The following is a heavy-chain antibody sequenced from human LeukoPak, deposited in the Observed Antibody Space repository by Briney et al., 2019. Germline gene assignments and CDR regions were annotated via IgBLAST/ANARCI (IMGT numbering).Heavy chain of an antibody. CDR3: ASPATPGITPIDY. CDR1: GGSFSGYY. CDR2: INHSGST. D-gene: IGHD1-20*01. V-gene: IGHV4-34*01. J-gene: IGHJ4*02. Sequence: PSETLSLTCAVYGGSFSGYYWSWIRQPPGKGLEWIGEINHSGSTNYNPSLKSRVTISVDTSKNQFSLKLSSVTAADTAVYYCASPATPGITPIDYWGQGTLVTVSS.